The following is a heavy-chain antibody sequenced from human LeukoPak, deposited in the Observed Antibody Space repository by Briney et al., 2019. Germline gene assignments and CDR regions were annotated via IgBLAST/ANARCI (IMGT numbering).Heavy chain of an antibody. J-gene: IGHJ3*02. V-gene: IGHV1-24*01. CDR2: FDPEDGET. D-gene: IGHD3-22*01. Sequence: GASVKVSCKVSGYTLTELSMHWVRQAPGKGLEWMGGFDPEDGETIYAQKFQGRVTMTEDTSTDTAYMELSSLRSEDTAVYYCATERTMRSRQPLAFDIWGQGIMVTVSS. CDR1: GYTLTELS. CDR3: ATERTMRSRQPLAFDI.